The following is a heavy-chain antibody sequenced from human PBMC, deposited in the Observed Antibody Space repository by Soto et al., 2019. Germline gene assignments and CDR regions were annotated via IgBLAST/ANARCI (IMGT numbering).Heavy chain of an antibody. V-gene: IGHV3-15*01. CDR2: IKSQTDGGRI. CDR1: GLTFAKVW. D-gene: IGHD1-7*01. CDR3: TTSVTGTPRAIDY. Sequence: EVQVVESGGGLVKPGGSLRLSCEVSGLTFAKVWMSWIRQAPGKGLEWVGGIKSQTDGGRIDYAAPVKGRFTIARDDSKNTLYLQMSSLKTEDTAVYYCTTSVTGTPRAIDYWGQGNLVTVSS. J-gene: IGHJ4*02.